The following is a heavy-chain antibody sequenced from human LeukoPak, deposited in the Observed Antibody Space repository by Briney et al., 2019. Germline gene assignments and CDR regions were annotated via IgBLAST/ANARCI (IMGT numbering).Heavy chain of an antibody. CDR1: GFTFSSYG. Sequence: PGRSLRLSCAASGFTFSSYGMHWVRQAPGKGLEWVAVIWYDGSNKYYADSVKGRFTISRDNAKNSLYLQMNSLRAEDTAVYYCARGGRIYYDSSGPPDAFDIWGQGTMVTVSS. CDR3: ARGGRIYYDSSGPPDAFDI. CDR2: IWYDGSNK. V-gene: IGHV3-33*01. J-gene: IGHJ3*02. D-gene: IGHD3-22*01.